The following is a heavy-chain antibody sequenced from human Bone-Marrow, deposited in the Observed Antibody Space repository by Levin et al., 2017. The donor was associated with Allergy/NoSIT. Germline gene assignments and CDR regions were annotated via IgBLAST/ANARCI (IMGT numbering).Heavy chain of an antibody. CDR3: AGKVGLDC. J-gene: IGHJ4*02. V-gene: IGHV3-11*01. CDR2: ISGSGDNV. D-gene: IGHD1-26*01. CDR1: GYRFSDFY. Sequence: GGSLRLSCVASGYRFSDFYMSWIRQAPGKGLEWIAYISGSGDNVEYADSVQGRFTISRDNAKNSVSLQMDSLRDDDTAVYYCAGKVGLDCWGQGALVTVSS.